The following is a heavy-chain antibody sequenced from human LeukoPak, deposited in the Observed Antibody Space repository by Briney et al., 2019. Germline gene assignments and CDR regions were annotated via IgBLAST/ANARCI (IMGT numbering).Heavy chain of an antibody. CDR1: GGSISSYY. J-gene: IGHJ4*02. CDR3: ARLDTAMVSSFDY. CDR2: IYYSGST. D-gene: IGHD5-18*01. Sequence: PSETLSLTCTVSGGSISSYYWSWIRQPPGKGLEWIGYIYYSGSTNYNPSLKSRVTISVDTPKNQFSLKLSFVTAADTAVYYCARLDTAMVSSFDYWGQGTLVTVSS. V-gene: IGHV4-59*08.